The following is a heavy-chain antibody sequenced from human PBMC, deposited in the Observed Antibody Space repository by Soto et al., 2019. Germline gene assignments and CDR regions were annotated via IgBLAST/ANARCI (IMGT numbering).Heavy chain of an antibody. Sequence: EVQLLESGGGLVQPGGSLRLSCAASGFTFSSYAMSWVRQAPGKGLEWVSAIRGSGGSTYYADSVKGRFTISRDNSKNTLYLQMNSLRAEDTAVYYCAKDPNWNSFYYYYMDVWGKGTTVTVSS. J-gene: IGHJ6*03. CDR1: GFTFSSYA. CDR3: AKDPNWNSFYYYYMDV. CDR2: IRGSGGST. D-gene: IGHD1-7*01. V-gene: IGHV3-23*01.